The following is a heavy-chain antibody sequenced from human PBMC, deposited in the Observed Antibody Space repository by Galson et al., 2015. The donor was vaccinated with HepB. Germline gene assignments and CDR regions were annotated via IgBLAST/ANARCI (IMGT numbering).Heavy chain of an antibody. D-gene: IGHD2-2*01. V-gene: IGHV4-31*03. CDR2: IYYSGST. CDR1: GGSITTGGYY. J-gene: IGHJ6*03. Sequence: TLSLTCTVSGGSITTGGYYWTWIRQLPGKGLEWIGYIYYSGSTYYNPSLEGRVIISVDTSKNQFSLKLSSVTAADTAIYYCGSYQLLDGYYYMDVWDRGTTVTVSS. CDR3: GSYQLLDGYYYMDV.